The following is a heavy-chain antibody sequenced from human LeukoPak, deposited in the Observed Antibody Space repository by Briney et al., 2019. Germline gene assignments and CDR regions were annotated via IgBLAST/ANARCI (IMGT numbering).Heavy chain of an antibody. V-gene: IGHV1-2*06. J-gene: IGHJ4*02. CDR2: INPNSGGT. CDR1: GYTFTGYY. CDR3: ARAKRNYGDSFFDY. Sequence: ASVKVSCKASGYTFTGYYMHWVRQAPGQGLAWMGRINPNSGGTNYAQKFQGRVTMTRDTSISTAYMELSRLRSDDTAVYYCARAKRNYGDSFFDYWGQGTLVTVSS. D-gene: IGHD4-17*01.